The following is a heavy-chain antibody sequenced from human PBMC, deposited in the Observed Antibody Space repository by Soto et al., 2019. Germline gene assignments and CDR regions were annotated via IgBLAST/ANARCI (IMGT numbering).Heavy chain of an antibody. V-gene: IGHV4-31*03. CDR2: IYYSGST. Sequence: QVQLQESGPGLVKPSQTLSLTCTVSGGSISSGGYYWSWIRQHPGKGLEWIGYIYYSGSTYYNPSLKSRVTISVDTSKNQFSMKLSSVTAADTAVYYCARDFTTVTTLSLWYYGMDVWGQGTTVTVSS. CDR1: GGSISSGGYY. D-gene: IGHD4-17*01. J-gene: IGHJ6*02. CDR3: ARDFTTVTTLSLWYYGMDV.